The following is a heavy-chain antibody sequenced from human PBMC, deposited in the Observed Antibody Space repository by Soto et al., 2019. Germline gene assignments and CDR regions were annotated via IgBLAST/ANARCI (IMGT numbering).Heavy chain of an antibody. CDR3: ARLNRDYYYYGMDV. CDR1: GGSVSSGSYY. CDR2: IYYSGST. V-gene: IGHV4-61*01. J-gene: IGHJ6*02. Sequence: SETLSLTYTVSGGSVSSGSYYWSWIRQPPGKGLEWIGYIYYSGSTNYNPSLKSRVTISVDTSKNQFSLKLSSVTAADTAVYYCARLNRDYYYYGMDVWGQGTTVTVSS.